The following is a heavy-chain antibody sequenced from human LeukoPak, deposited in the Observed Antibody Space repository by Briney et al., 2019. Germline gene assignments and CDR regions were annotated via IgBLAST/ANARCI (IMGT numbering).Heavy chain of an antibody. CDR3: AKEYYTSSFYFDY. J-gene: IGHJ4*02. Sequence: GGSLRLSCAASGFTFSNYAMSWVRQAPGKGLEWVSAISGSGGSTYYADSVKGWFTISRENSKNTLYLQMSSLRAEDTAVYYCAKEYYTSSFYFDYWGQGTLVTVSS. V-gene: IGHV3-23*01. CDR2: ISGSGGST. D-gene: IGHD6-13*01. CDR1: GFTFSNYA.